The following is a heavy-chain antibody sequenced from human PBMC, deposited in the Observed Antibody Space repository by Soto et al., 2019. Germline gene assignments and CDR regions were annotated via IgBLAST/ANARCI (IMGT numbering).Heavy chain of an antibody. CDR2: IYYSGST. J-gene: IGHJ6*03. D-gene: IGHD2-2*01. Sequence: SETLSLTCTVSGDSINSYYGSWIRQHPGKGLEWIGYIYYSGSTNYNPSLKSRVTISVDTSKNQFSLNLSSVTAADTAVYYCARVVVPAAMWDYYYYYMDVWGKGTTVTVSS. V-gene: IGHV4-59*01. CDR3: ARVVVPAAMWDYYYYYMDV. CDR1: GDSINSYY.